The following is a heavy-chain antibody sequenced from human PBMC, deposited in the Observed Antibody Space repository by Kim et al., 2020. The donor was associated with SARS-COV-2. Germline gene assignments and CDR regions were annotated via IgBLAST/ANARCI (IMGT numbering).Heavy chain of an antibody. CDR3: ARATQWGYCSSTSCSNWFDP. J-gene: IGHJ5*02. D-gene: IGHD2-2*01. Sequence: SETLSLTCTVSGGSISSGGYYWSWIRQHPGKGLEWIGYIYYSGSTYYNPSLKSRVTISVDTSKNQFSLKLSSVTAADTAVYYCARATQWGYCSSTSCSNWFDPWGQGTLVTVSS. CDR2: IYYSGST. V-gene: IGHV4-31*03. CDR1: GGSISSGGYY.